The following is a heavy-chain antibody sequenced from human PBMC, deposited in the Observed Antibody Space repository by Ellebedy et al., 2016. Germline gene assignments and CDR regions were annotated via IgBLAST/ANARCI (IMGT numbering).Heavy chain of an antibody. CDR1: GYSISSGYY. J-gene: IGHJ5*02. Sequence: SETLSLXXIVSGYSISSGYYWGWIRQPPGKGLEWIGSIYHSGSTYYNPSLKSRVTISVDTSKNQFSLKLSSVTAADTAVYYCARWGLMTYQSWFDPWGQGTLVTVSS. CDR2: IYHSGST. D-gene: IGHD2-8*01. CDR3: ARWGLMTYQSWFDP. V-gene: IGHV4-38-2*02.